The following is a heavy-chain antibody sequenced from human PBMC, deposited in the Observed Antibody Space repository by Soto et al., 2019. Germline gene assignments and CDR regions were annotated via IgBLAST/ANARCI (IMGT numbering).Heavy chain of an antibody. CDR3: AREARPHGMDV. Sequence: SXKVSCKASGYTXSSYGISWVRQAPGQGLEWMGWISAYNGNTNYAQKLQGRVTMTTDTSTSTAYMELRRLRSDDTAVYYCAREARPHGMDVWGQGTTVTVS. CDR1: GYTXSSYG. V-gene: IGHV1-18*01. CDR2: ISAYNGNT. D-gene: IGHD6-6*01. J-gene: IGHJ6*02.